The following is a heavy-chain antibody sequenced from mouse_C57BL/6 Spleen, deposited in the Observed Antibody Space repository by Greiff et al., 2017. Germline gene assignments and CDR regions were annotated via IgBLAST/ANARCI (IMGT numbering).Heavy chain of an antibody. CDR3: AREEGGLYFDY. J-gene: IGHJ2*01. D-gene: IGHD3-3*01. Sequence: EVKLQESGPGLVKPSQSLSLTCSVTGYSITSGYYWNWIRQFPGNKLEWMGYISYDGSNNYNPSLKNRISITRETSKNQFFLKWKSVTTEDTATDYGAREEGGLYFDYGGQGTTLTVSS. V-gene: IGHV3-6*01. CDR2: ISYDGSN. CDR1: GYSITSGYY.